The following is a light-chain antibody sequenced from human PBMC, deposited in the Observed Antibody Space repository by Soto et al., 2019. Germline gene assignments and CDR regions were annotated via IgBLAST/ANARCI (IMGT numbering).Light chain of an antibody. J-gene: IGLJ1*01. V-gene: IGLV2-14*03. CDR1: SSDVGGYNY. CDR2: DVS. Sequence: QSVLTQPASVSGSPGQSITISCTGSSSDVGGYNYVSWYQQHPGTAPKLIIYDVSDRPSGVSNRFSGSKSGNTASLTISGLQAEDEADYYCTSYSGTTTLGVFGTGTKLTVL. CDR3: TSYSGTTTLGV.